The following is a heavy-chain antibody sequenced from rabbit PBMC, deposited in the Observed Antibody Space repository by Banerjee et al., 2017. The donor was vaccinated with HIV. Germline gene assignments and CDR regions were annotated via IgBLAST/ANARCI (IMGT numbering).Heavy chain of an antibody. Sequence: QEQLVESGGDLVKPEGSLTLTCTASGFSFNNNYVMCWVRQAPGKGLEWIGCINTSSGNTVYASWAKGRFTISRTSTTVDLQMTSLTAADTATYFCARDLAGVIGWNFNLWGQGTLVTVS. D-gene: IGHD4-1*01. CDR2: INTSSGNT. CDR3: ARDLAGVIGWNFNL. J-gene: IGHJ4*01. V-gene: IGHV1S45*01. CDR1: GFSFNNNYV.